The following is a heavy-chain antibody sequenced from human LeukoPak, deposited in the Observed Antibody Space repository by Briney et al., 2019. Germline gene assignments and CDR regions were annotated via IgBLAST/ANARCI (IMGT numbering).Heavy chain of an antibody. CDR1: GDXFSGNSAA. CDR2: TYYSSKWYY. CDR3: VRDSGYGLDAFDI. D-gene: IGHD5-12*01. J-gene: IGHJ3*02. V-gene: IGHV6-1*01. Sequence: SQTLSLTCALSGDXFSGNSAAWNWIRQSPSRGLEWLGRTYYSSKWYYNYAVSVKSRMTITPDTSKNQFSLQLNSVTPEDTAVYYCVRDSGYGLDAFDIWDQGTMVTVSS.